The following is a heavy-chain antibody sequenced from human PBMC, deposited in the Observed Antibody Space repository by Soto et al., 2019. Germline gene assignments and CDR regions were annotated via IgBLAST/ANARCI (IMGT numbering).Heavy chain of an antibody. J-gene: IGHJ6*02. Sequence: AAVKFSCKASGYTFTNNDINWVRQAAGQGLDWMGWMNAYSGNTGYAQKFQGRVTMTRNTSISTAYMELSSLRSEDTAVYYCASLRELWLGDYEYYYVMDVWGQRTTVTDSS. CDR3: ASLRELWLGDYEYYYVMDV. D-gene: IGHD3-10*01. CDR1: GYTFTNND. V-gene: IGHV1-8*01. CDR2: MNAYSGNT.